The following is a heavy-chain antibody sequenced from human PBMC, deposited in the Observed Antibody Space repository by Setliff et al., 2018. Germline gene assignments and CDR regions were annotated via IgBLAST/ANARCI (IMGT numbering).Heavy chain of an antibody. V-gene: IGHV4-4*07. D-gene: IGHD6-19*01. CDR2: IYTSGST. CDR3: AREQWLDPPGYYYMDV. CDR1: GGSISNYY. J-gene: IGHJ6*03. Sequence: SETLSLTCTVSGGSISNYYWSWIRQPAGKGLEWIGRIYTSGSTNYNPSLKSRLTISRDTSKNQVSLKLNSVTATDTAVYYCAREQWLDPPGYYYMDVWAKGTTVTVSS.